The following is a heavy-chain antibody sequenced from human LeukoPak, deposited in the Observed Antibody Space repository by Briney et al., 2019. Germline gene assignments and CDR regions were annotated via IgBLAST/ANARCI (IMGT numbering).Heavy chain of an antibody. CDR1: GGTFSSYA. CDR3: ASLTNCSSTSCYHWYFDL. V-gene: IGHV1-69*05. CDR2: IIPIFGTA. Sequence: GASVKVSCKASGGTFSSYAISWVRQAPGQGLEWMGRIIPIFGTANYAQKFQGRVMITTDESTSTAYMELSSLRSEDTAVYYCASLTNCSSTSCYHWYFDLWGRGTLVTVSS. J-gene: IGHJ2*01. D-gene: IGHD2-2*01.